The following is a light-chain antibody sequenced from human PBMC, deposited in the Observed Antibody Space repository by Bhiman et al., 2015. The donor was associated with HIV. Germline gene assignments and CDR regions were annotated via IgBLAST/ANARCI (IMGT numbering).Light chain of an antibody. V-gene: IGLV2-11*01. CDR2: DVS. Sequence: QSALAQPRSVSGSPGQSVTISCTGTSSDVGYFNFVSWYQQHPGKAPKLMIYDVSKRPSGVPDRFSGSKSGNTASLTISGLQAEDEADYYCCSYLGSYTSLYVFGTGTKVTVL. J-gene: IGLJ1*01. CDR1: SSDVGYFNF. CDR3: CSYLGSYTSLYV.